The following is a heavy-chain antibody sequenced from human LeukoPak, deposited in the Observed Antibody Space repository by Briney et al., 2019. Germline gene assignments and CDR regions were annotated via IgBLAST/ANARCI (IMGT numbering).Heavy chain of an antibody. V-gene: IGHV1-2*02. CDR3: AKPYYYDSSGYYYYYYYGMDV. Sequence: ASVKVSCKASGYTFTGYYMHWVRQAPGQGLEWMGWINPHSGGTNYAQKFQGRVTMTRDTSISTAYMELSRLRSDDTAVYYCAKPYYYDSSGYYYYYYYGMDVWGQGTTVTVSS. D-gene: IGHD3-22*01. CDR2: INPHSGGT. CDR1: GYTFTGYY. J-gene: IGHJ6*02.